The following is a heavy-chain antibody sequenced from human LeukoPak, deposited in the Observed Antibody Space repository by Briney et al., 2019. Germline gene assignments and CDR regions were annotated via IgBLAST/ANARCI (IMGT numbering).Heavy chain of an antibody. CDR2: IYYSGST. J-gene: IGHJ4*02. CDR1: GYSISSGYY. Sequence: SETLSLTCTVSGYSISSGYYWGWIRQPPGKGLEWIGSIYYSGSTYYNPSLKSRVTISVDTSKNQFSLKLSSVTAADTAVYYCARMFWAAAGDRDYWGQGTLVTVSS. V-gene: IGHV4-38-2*02. CDR3: ARMFWAAAGDRDY. D-gene: IGHD6-13*01.